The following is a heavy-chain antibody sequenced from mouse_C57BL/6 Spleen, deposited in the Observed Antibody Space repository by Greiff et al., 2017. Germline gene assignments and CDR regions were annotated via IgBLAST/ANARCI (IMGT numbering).Heavy chain of an antibody. D-gene: IGHD2-1*01. V-gene: IGHV1-26*01. CDR3: ARGIYYGNYVGFAY. CDR2: INPNNGGT. CDR1: GYTFTDYY. Sequence: VQLQQSGPELVKPGASVKISCKASGYTFTDYYMNWVKQSHGKSLEWIGDINPNNGGTSYNQKFKGKATLTVDKSSSTAYMELRSLTSEDSAVYYCARGIYYGNYVGFAYWGQGTLVTVSA. J-gene: IGHJ3*01.